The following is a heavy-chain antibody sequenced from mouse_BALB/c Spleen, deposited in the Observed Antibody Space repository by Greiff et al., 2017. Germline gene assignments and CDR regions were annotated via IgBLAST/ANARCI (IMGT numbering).Heavy chain of an antibody. V-gene: IGHV5-9-4*01. CDR1: GFAFSSYD. CDR3: ARSITTNPFAY. CDR2: ISSGGSYT. Sequence: EVQGVESGGGLVKPGGSLKLSCAASGFAFSSYDMSWVRQTPEKRLEWVAYISSGGSYTYYPDTVTGRFTISRDNAKNTLYLEMSSLRSEDTAMYYCARSITTNPFAYWGQGTLVTVSA. D-gene: IGHD1-1*01. J-gene: IGHJ3*01.